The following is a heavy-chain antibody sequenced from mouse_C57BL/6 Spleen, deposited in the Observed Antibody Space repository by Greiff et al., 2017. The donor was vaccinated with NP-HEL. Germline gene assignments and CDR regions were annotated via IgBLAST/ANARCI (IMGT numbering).Heavy chain of an antibody. J-gene: IGHJ2*01. CDR1: GFTFSSYA. D-gene: IGHD3-2*02. CDR3: AREGDNDSGRYLDY. V-gene: IGHV5-4*01. Sequence: EVKVVESGGGLVKPGGSLKLSCAASGFTFSSYAMSWVRQTPEKGLEWVATISDGGSYTYYPDNVKGRFTISRDNAKNNLYLQMSHLKSEDTAMYYCAREGDNDSGRYLDYWGKGTTLTVSS. CDR2: ISDGGSYT.